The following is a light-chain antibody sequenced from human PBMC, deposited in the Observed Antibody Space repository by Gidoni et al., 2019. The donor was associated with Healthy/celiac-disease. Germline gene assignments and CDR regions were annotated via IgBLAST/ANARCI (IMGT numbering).Light chain of an antibody. CDR2: EVS. CDR3: SSYTASSTQV. V-gene: IGLV2-14*01. CDR1: SSDVGGYNS. Sequence: QSALTPPASVSGSPGQSITISCTGTSSDVGGYNSASWYQQHPGKAPKLMIYEVSNRPSGVSNRFSGSKSGNTASLTISGLQAEDEADYYCSSYTASSTQVFGGGTKLTVL. J-gene: IGLJ2*01.